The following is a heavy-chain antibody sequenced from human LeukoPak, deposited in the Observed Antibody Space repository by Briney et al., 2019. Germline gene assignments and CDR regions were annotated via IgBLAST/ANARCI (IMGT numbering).Heavy chain of an antibody. CDR1: GYTFTSYY. V-gene: IGHV1-18*04. CDR3: ARDRLRMARGGSSAIWFDP. D-gene: IGHD2-15*01. CDR2: ISAYNGNT. Sequence: AASVKVSCKASGYTFTSYYVHWVRQAPGQGLEWMGWISAYNGNTNYAQKLQGRVTMTTDTSTSTAYMELRSLRSDDTAVYYCARDRLRMARGGSSAIWFDPWGQGTLVTVSS. J-gene: IGHJ5*02.